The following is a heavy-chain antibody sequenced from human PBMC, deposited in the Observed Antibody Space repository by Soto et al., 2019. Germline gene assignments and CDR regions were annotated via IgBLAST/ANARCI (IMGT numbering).Heavy chain of an antibody. CDR3: ARGRKRITIFGVVIPYFDY. D-gene: IGHD3-3*01. J-gene: IGHJ4*02. CDR2: INHSGST. CDR1: GGSFSGYY. V-gene: IGHV4-34*01. Sequence: QVQLQQWGAGLLKPSETLSLTCAVYGGSFSGYYWSWIRQPPGKGLEWIGEINHSGSTNYNPSLKSRVTISVDTSKSQFSLKLSSVTAADTAVYYCARGRKRITIFGVVIPYFDYWGQGTLVTVSS.